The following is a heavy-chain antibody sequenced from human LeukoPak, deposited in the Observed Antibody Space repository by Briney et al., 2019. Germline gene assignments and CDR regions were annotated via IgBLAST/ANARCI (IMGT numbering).Heavy chain of an antibody. J-gene: IGHJ3*02. CDR2: IRYDGINK. CDR3: AKEGDYYGSGSYRDGFDI. D-gene: IGHD3-10*01. Sequence: GGSLRLSCAASGFDFSTHGMHWVRQAPGKGLEWVAFIRYDGINKYYADSVKGRFTISRDSFKNTLYLQMNSLRPEDTAVYYCAKEGDYYGSGSYRDGFDIWGQGTRATVSS. CDR1: GFDFSTHG. V-gene: IGHV3-30*02.